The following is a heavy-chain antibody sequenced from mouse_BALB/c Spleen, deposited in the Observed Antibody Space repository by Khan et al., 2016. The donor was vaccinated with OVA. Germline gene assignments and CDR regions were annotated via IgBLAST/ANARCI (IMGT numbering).Heavy chain of an antibody. Sequence: QVQLQQSGPELVKPGASVRISCKASGYTFTSYYIHWVKQRPGQGLEWIGWIYPGNVNTKYNEKFKGKATLTADTSSSTAYMQLSSLTSEDSAVYSCSRWGGNYPSYAMDYWGQGTSVTVSS. J-gene: IGHJ4*01. V-gene: IGHV1S56*01. CDR2: IYPGNVNT. CDR1: GYTFTSYY. CDR3: SRWGGNYPSYAMDY. D-gene: IGHD2-1*01.